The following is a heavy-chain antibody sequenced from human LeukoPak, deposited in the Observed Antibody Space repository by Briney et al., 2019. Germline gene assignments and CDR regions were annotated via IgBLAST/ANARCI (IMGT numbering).Heavy chain of an antibody. Sequence: QAGGSLRLSCAASGFTLSSYAMHWVRQAPGKGLEWVAVISYDGSNKYYADSVKGRFTISRDNSKNTLYLQMNSLRAEDTAVYYCARDLIVVVITNWFDPWGQGTLVTVSS. V-gene: IGHV3-30-3*01. D-gene: IGHD3-22*01. CDR1: GFTLSSYA. CDR3: ARDLIVVVITNWFDP. J-gene: IGHJ5*02. CDR2: ISYDGSNK.